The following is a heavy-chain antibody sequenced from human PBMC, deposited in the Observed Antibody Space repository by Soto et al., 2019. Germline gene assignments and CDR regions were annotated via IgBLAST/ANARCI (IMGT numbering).Heavy chain of an antibody. Sequence: QVQLVQSGAEEKKPGASVKVSCKASGYTFTSYAMHWERQAPGQRLEWMGWIHAGNGNTKYSQKFKCRVTITRDTSERTAYMDLSSLRSEDTSVYYCAIATTGWYLDLWGRGTLVTVS. D-gene: IGHD1-1*01. CDR1: GYTFTSYA. CDR2: IHAGNGNT. J-gene: IGHJ2*01. CDR3: AIATTGWYLDL. V-gene: IGHV1-3*05.